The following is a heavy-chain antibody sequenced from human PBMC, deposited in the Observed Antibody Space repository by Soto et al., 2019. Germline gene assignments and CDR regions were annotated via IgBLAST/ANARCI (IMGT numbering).Heavy chain of an antibody. D-gene: IGHD3-3*01. CDR3: ARSLYYDFWSGYYTGFGAFDI. Sequence: SETLSLTCTVSGGSISSYYWSWIRQPAGKGLEWIGRIYTSGNTNYNPSLKSRVTMSVDTSKNQFSLKLSSVTAADAAVYYCARSLYYDFWSGYYTGFGAFDIWGQGTMVTVSS. V-gene: IGHV4-4*07. CDR2: IYTSGNT. CDR1: GGSISSYY. J-gene: IGHJ3*02.